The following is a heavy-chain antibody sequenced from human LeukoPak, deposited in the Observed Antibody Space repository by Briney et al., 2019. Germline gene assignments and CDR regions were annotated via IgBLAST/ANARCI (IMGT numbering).Heavy chain of an antibody. V-gene: IGHV4-34*01. D-gene: IGHD2-8*02. CDR3: ARRLLVGPLYFDY. Sequence: PSETLSLTCGVYGGSFSGNYWSWIRQPPGKGLEWIGEINHSGSTNYNPSLKSRVTISVDTSKNQFSLKLNSMTAADTAVYYCARRLLVGPLYFDYWGLGTLVTVSS. J-gene: IGHJ4*02. CDR1: GGSFSGNY. CDR2: INHSGST.